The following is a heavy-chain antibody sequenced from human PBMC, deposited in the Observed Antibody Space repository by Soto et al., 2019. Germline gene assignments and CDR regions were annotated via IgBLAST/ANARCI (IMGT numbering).Heavy chain of an antibody. CDR3: TRPYYDSSGYYRSDAFDI. J-gene: IGHJ3*02. Sequence: EVQLVESGGGLVQPGGFLKLSCAASGFTFSGSAMHWVRQASGKGLEWVGRIRSKANSYATAYAASVKGRFTISRDDSKNTAYLQMNSLKTEDTAVYYCTRPYYDSSGYYRSDAFDIWGQGTMVTVSS. D-gene: IGHD3-22*01. V-gene: IGHV3-73*01. CDR1: GFTFSGSA. CDR2: IRSKANSYAT.